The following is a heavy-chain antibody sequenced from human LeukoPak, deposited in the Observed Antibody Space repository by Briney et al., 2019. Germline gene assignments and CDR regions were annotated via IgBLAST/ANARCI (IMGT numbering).Heavy chain of an antibody. CDR2: ISYDGSNK. CDR3: FTGSAYYYDS. Sequence: GRSLRLSCAPSGFTFSSYAMHWVRQAPGKGREGVAVISYDGSNKYYAYSVKGRFTISRDNSKNTLYLQMNSLSTEDTAVYSCFTGSAYYYDSWGQGTLVTVSS. V-gene: IGHV3-30*01. J-gene: IGHJ5*01. D-gene: IGHD3-22*01. CDR1: GFTFSSYA.